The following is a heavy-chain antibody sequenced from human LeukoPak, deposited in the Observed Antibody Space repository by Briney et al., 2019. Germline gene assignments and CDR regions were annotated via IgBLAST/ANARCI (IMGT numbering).Heavy chain of an antibody. J-gene: IGHJ4*02. CDR1: GYSISSGYY. V-gene: IGHV4-38-2*02. D-gene: IGHD5-24*01. Sequence: SETLSLTCTVSGYSISSGYYWGWIRQPPGKGLEWIGSIYHSGSTYYNPSLKSRVTISVVTSKNQFSLKLSSVTAADTAVYYCARDLEAERWLQFELDYWGQGTLVTVSS. CDR3: ARDLEAERWLQFELDY. CDR2: IYHSGST.